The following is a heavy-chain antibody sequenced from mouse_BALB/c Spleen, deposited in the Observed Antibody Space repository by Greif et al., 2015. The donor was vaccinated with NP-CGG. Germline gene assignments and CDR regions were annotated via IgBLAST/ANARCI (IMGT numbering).Heavy chain of an antibody. J-gene: IGHJ3*01. CDR2: ILPGSGST. V-gene: IGHV1-9*01. CDR1: GYTFSSYW. D-gene: IGHD2-4*01. Sequence: QVQLQQSGAELMKPGASVKISCKATGYTFSSYWIEWVKQRPGHGLEWIGEILPGSGSTNYNEKFKGKATFTADTSSNTAYMQLSSLTSEDSAVYYCVYDYGGIAYWGQGTLVTVSA. CDR3: VYDYGGIAY.